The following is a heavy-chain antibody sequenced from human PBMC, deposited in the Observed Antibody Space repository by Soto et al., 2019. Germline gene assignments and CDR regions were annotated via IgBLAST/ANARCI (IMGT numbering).Heavy chain of an antibody. Sequence: QVQLVESGGGVVQPGRSLRLSCAASGFSFSSYSMYWVRQAPGKGLEWVAVVSFDGSNKYYANSVKDRFTVSRDNSKNTMYVQMNSLKPEDTAVYYCGRDRRFGNGYNLGFDYWGQGTLVTVSS. CDR1: GFSFSSYS. J-gene: IGHJ4*02. CDR2: VSFDGSNK. D-gene: IGHD1-1*01. V-gene: IGHV3-30-3*01. CDR3: GRDRRFGNGYNLGFDY.